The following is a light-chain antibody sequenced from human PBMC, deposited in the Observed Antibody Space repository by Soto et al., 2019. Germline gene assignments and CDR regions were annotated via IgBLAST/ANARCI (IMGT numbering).Light chain of an antibody. CDR3: QTWGTGTHVV. Sequence: QLVLTQSPSASASLGAWVKLTCTLSSGHSNFAIAWLQQQPDRGPRYLMKVNTDGSHDKGDGIPDRSSGSTSGAERYLTISRLQSEDESDYSGQTWGTGTHVVFGGGTKVTVL. V-gene: IGLV4-69*01. CDR2: VNTDGSH. J-gene: IGLJ2*01. CDR1: SGHSNFA.